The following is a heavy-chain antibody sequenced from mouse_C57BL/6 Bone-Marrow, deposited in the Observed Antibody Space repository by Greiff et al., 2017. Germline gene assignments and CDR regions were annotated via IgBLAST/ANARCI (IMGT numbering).Heavy chain of an antibody. V-gene: IGHV1-69*01. CDR2: IDPSDSYT. D-gene: IGHD2-10*01. CDR1: GYTFTSYW. Sequence: QVQLQQPGAELVMPGASVKLSCKASGYTFTSYWMHWVKQRPGQGLEWIGEIDPSDSYTNYNQKFKGKSTLTVDKSSSTAYMQLSSLTSEDSAVYYCARAGPYYGNPDYWGQGTTLTVSS. CDR3: ARAGPYYGNPDY. J-gene: IGHJ2*01.